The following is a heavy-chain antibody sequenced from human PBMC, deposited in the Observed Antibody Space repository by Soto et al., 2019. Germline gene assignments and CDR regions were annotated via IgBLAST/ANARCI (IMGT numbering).Heavy chain of an antibody. CDR2: IYYSGTT. Sequence: SETLSLTCTVSGGSISSGGSYWSWIRQSPGKGLEWIGYIYYSGTTYYNPSLKSRVSISLDTSKNQFSLKLSSVTAADTAIYYCASDHCFSSSCSYLDLWGRGTLVTVSS. V-gene: IGHV4-31*03. D-gene: IGHD2-2*01. J-gene: IGHJ2*01. CDR3: ASDHCFSSSCSYLDL. CDR1: GGSISSGGSY.